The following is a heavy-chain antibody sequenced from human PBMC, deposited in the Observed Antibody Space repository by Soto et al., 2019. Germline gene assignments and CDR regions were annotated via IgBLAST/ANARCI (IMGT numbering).Heavy chain of an antibody. V-gene: IGHV1-69*01. CDR2: IIPIFGTA. J-gene: IGHJ4*02. D-gene: IGHD3-9*01. CDR3: ARETYDILTGKRYYFDY. Sequence: QVQLVQSGAEVKKPGSSVKVSCKASGGTFSSYAISWVRQAPGQGLEWMGGIIPIFGTANYAQKFQGRVTITADESTSTAYMELSSLRSEDTAVYNCARETYDILTGKRYYFDYWGQGTLVTVSS. CDR1: GGTFSSYA.